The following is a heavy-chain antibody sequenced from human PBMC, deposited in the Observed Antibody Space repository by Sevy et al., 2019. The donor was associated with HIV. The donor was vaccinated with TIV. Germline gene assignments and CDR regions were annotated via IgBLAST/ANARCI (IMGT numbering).Heavy chain of an antibody. CDR1: GFTFSSYG. CDR2: ISYDGSNK. D-gene: IGHD3-10*01. Sequence: GGSLRLSCAASGFTFSSYGMHWVRQAPGKGLEWVAVISYDGSNKYYADSVKGRFTISRDNSKNTLCLQMNSLRAEETAVYYCEKDRNSDGSGGGYYYYYYMDVWGKGTTVTVSS. V-gene: IGHV3-30*18. CDR3: EKDRNSDGSGGGYYYYYYMDV. J-gene: IGHJ6*03.